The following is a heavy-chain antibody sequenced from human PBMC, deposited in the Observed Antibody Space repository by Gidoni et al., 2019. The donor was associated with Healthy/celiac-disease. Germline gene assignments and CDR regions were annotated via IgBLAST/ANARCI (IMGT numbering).Heavy chain of an antibody. CDR3: AKEGGRVCTSCPNWFDP. D-gene: IGHD2-2*01. Sequence: EVQLVESGGGLVQPGRSLRLSCAASGFTFDDYAMHWVRQAPGKGLEWVSGISWNSGSIGYADSVKGRFTISRDNAKNSLYLQMNSLRAEDTALYYCAKEGGRVCTSCPNWFDPWGQGTLVTVSS. CDR1: GFTFDDYA. V-gene: IGHV3-9*01. J-gene: IGHJ5*02. CDR2: ISWNSGSI.